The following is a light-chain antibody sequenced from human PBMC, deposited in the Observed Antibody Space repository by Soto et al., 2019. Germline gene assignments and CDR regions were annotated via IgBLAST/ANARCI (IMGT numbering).Light chain of an antibody. CDR3: QQDYNLPWT. CDR2: GAS. Sequence: EIVLTQSPGTLSLSPGERATLSCKASQSVSNSYLSWYQQKPGQAPRLLIYGASTRATGIPARFSGSGSGTDFTLTISSLQPEDFAVYYCQQDYNLPWTFGQGTRWISN. J-gene: IGKJ1*01. CDR1: QSVSNSY. V-gene: IGKV3D-7*01.